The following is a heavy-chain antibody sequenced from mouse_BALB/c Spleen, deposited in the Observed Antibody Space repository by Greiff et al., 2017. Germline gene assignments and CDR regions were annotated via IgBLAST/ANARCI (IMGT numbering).Heavy chain of an antibody. V-gene: IGHV1-54*03. J-gene: IGHJ2*01. CDR1: GYAFTNYL. Sequence: QVHVKQSGAELVRPGTSVKVSCKASGYAFTNYLIEWVKQRPGQGLEWIGVINPGSGGTNYNEKFKGKATLTADKSSSTAYMQLSSLTSDDSAVYFCARGGGFYFDYWGQGTTLTVSS. CDR3: ARGGGFYFDY. CDR2: INPGSGGT.